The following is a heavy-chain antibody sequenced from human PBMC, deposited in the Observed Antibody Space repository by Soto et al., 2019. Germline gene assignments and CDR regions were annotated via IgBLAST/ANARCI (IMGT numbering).Heavy chain of an antibody. CDR2: ISYDGSNK. CDR3: AKDVQYTTTYYFDY. CDR1: GFTFSSYG. D-gene: IGHD4-4*01. V-gene: IGHV3-30*18. Sequence: ESGGGVVQPGRSLRLSCAASGFTFSSYGMHWVRQAPGKGLEWVAVISYDGSNKYYADSVKGRFTISRDNSKNTLYLQMNSLRAEDTAVYYCAKDVQYTTTYYFDYWGQGTLVTVSS. J-gene: IGHJ4*02.